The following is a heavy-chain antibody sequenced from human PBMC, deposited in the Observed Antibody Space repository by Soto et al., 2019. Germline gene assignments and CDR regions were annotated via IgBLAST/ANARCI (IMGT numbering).Heavy chain of an antibody. J-gene: IGHJ6*02. CDR3: APLLGSSSSHQYYYYGMDV. CDR2: INPNSGGT. CDR1: GYTFTGYY. V-gene: IGHV1-2*02. Sequence: GASVKVSCKASGYTFTGYYMHWVRQAPGQGLEWMGWINPNSGGTNYAQKFQGRVTMTRDTSISTAYMELSRLRSDDTAVYYCAPLLGSSSSHQYYYYGMDVWGQGTTVTVSS. D-gene: IGHD6-13*01.